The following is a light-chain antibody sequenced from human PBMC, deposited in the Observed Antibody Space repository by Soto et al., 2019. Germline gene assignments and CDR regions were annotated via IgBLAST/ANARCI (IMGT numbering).Light chain of an antibody. V-gene: IGLV2-18*02. J-gene: IGLJ1*01. CDR1: SGDVGNYNR. CDR3: SSYTSSSTYV. CDR2: DVS. Sequence: QSVLTQPPSVSGSPGQSVAISCTGTSGDVGNYNRVSWYQQPPGTAPKLMIYDVSNRPSGVPDRFSGSKSGNTASLTISGLQADDEADYYFSSYTSSSTYVFGTGTKVTVL.